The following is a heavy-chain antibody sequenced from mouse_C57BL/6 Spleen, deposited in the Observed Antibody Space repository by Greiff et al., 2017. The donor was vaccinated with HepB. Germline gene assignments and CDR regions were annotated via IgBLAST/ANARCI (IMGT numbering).Heavy chain of an antibody. CDR3: AREDYYGSSYVGY. CDR2: IDPSDSYT. D-gene: IGHD1-1*01. V-gene: IGHV1-69*01. Sequence: VQLQQSGAELVMPGASVKLSCKASGYTFTSYWMHWVKQRPGQGLEWIGEIDPSDSYTNYNQKFKGKSTLTVDKSSSTAYMQLSSLTSEDSAVYYCAREDYYGSSYVGYWGQGTTLTVSS. CDR1: GYTFTSYW. J-gene: IGHJ2*01.